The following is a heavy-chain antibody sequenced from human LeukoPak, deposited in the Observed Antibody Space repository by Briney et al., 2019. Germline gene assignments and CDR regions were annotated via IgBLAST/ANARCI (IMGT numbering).Heavy chain of an antibody. Sequence: GGSLRLSCAASGFTFSSYEMNWVRQAPGKGLEWVSSISRSGSTIYYADYVKGRFTISRDNSKNPLYLQMNSLRAEDTAVYYCARADTAMSRGFFYGMDVWGQGTTVTVSS. V-gene: IGHV3-48*03. J-gene: IGHJ6*02. D-gene: IGHD5-18*01. CDR2: ISRSGSTI. CDR1: GFTFSSYE. CDR3: ARADTAMSRGFFYGMDV.